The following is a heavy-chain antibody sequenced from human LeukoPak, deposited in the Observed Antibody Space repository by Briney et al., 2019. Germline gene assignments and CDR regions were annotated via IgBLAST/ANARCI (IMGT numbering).Heavy chain of an antibody. J-gene: IGHJ4*02. Sequence: PGRSLRLSCAASGFTVSSNYMSWVRQAPGKGLEWVSVIYSGGSTYYADSVKGRFTISRDNSKNTLYLQMNSLRAEDTAVYYCARTTSSYYFDYWGQGTLVTVSS. CDR1: GFTVSSNY. D-gene: IGHD4-17*01. V-gene: IGHV3-53*01. CDR2: IYSGGST. CDR3: ARTTSSYYFDY.